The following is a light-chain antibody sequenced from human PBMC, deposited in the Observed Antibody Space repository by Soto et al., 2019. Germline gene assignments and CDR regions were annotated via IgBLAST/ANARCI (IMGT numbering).Light chain of an antibody. CDR2: DSS. Sequence: EIVMTQSPATLSVSPGERATLSCRASQSVNSKLAWYQQKPGQAPRLLIYDSSNRATGIPARFSGSGSGTDFALTISSLEPEDFALYYCQQRADWPITFGPGTKVDIK. CDR3: QQRADWPIT. J-gene: IGKJ3*01. CDR1: QSVNSK. V-gene: IGKV3-11*01.